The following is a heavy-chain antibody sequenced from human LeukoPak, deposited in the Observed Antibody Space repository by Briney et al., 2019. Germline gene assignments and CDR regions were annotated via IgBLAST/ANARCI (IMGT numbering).Heavy chain of an antibody. CDR3: ATEGGKHNFDY. CDR2: IILNDGRT. Sequence: GASVKVSCKASGFRFIDYYLHWVRQAPGQGLEWMGRIILNDGRTKYAQRFEGRVSMTRDTSISTAYMELIMQTSDDTAVYYCATEGGKHNFDYWGQGTLVTVSS. CDR1: GFRFIDYY. J-gene: IGHJ4*02. V-gene: IGHV1-2*06. D-gene: IGHD1-26*01.